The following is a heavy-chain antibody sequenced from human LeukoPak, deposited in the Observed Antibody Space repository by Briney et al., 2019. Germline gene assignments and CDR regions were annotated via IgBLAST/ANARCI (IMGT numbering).Heavy chain of an antibody. V-gene: IGHV4-59*01. D-gene: IGHD2-21*01. CDR3: AREFCGGGSGGWFDP. Sequence: PSETVSLTCTVSGASISNYYWTWIRQPPRKGMEWIGHVFYSGSTTYNPSLKSRVTISVDRSKNQFSLKLISVTAADTAVYYCAREFCGGGSGGWFDPWGRGTLVTVSS. J-gene: IGHJ5*02. CDR1: GASISNYY. CDR2: VFYSGST.